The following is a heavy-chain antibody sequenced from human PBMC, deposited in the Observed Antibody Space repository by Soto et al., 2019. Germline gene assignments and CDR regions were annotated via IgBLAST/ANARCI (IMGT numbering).Heavy chain of an antibody. V-gene: IGHV3-48*01. Sequence: GGSLRLSCAASGFTFSSYSMNWVRQAPGKGLEWVSYISSSSSTIYYADSVKGRFTISRDNAKNSLYLQMNSLRAEDTAVYYCARGCIGSTSCYIDYWGQGTLVTVSS. D-gene: IGHD2-2*01. CDR1: GFTFSSYS. CDR3: ARGCIGSTSCYIDY. CDR2: ISSSSSTI. J-gene: IGHJ4*02.